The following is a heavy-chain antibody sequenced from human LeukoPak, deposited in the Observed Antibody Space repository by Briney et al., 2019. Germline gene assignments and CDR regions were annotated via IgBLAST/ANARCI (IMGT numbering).Heavy chain of an antibody. J-gene: IGHJ4*02. CDR1: GFTLGNYW. Sequence: PGGSLRLSCAASGFTLGNYWMSWVRQAPGQGLEWVANIVQDGSGKYYVDSVKGRFTFSRDNAKNSLYLQMNSLRAEDTAVYYCARGAPRDCSPSSCSLFDHWGRGTQVTVSS. D-gene: IGHD2-15*01. CDR3: ARGAPRDCSPSSCSLFDH. V-gene: IGHV3-7*01. CDR2: IVQDGSGK.